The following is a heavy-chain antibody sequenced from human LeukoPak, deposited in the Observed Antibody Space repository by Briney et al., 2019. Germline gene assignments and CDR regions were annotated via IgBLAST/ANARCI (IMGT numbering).Heavy chain of an antibody. CDR2: VNPNSGGT. CDR3: ERDGAQSLDY. CDR1: GYTFTGYY. Sequence: ASVKVSCKASGYTFTGYYMHWVRQAPGQGLEGMGRVNPNSGGTNYAQKFQRRVTMTRDTSISTAYMELSRLRSDDTAVYYCERDGAQSLDYWGQGTLVTVSS. J-gene: IGHJ4*02. V-gene: IGHV1-2*06.